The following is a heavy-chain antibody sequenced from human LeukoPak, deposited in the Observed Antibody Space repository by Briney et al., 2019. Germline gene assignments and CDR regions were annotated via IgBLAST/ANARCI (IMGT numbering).Heavy chain of an antibody. CDR1: GGSISSYY. Sequence: SETLSLTCTVSGGSISSYYWSWIRQPPGKGLEWIGYIYYSGSTYYNPSLKSRVTISVDTSKNQFSLKLSSVTAADTAVYYCARGGKYDILTGRAYYFDYWGQGTLVTVSS. CDR2: IYYSGST. J-gene: IGHJ4*02. V-gene: IGHV4-59*08. CDR3: ARGGKYDILTGRAYYFDY. D-gene: IGHD3-9*01.